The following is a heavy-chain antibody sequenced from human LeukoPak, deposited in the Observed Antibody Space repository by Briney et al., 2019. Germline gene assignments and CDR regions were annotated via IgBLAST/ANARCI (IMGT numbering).Heavy chain of an antibody. CDR3: AKAVGYCSGGSCYWGAFDI. Sequence: GSLRLLWSGSGFTYSSHCMDWGRQAPSQGPEWGAGISYYGSNKYYADSVKGRFTISRDNSKNTLYLQMNSLRAEDTAVYYCAKAVGYCSGGSCYWGAFDIWGQGTMVTVSS. V-gene: IGHV3-30*18. CDR2: ISYYGSNK. D-gene: IGHD2-15*01. CDR1: GFTYSSHC. J-gene: IGHJ3*02.